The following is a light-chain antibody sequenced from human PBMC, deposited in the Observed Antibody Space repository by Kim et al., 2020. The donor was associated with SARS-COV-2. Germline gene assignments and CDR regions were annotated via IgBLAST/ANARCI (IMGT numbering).Light chain of an antibody. CDR2: EDN. V-gene: IGLV6-57*04. Sequence: NFMLTQPYSVSESPGKTVTISCTRSSGSIASHYVHWYQQRPGSAPTTVIFEDNQRPSGVPDRFSGSVDSSSNSASLTISGLKTEDEADYYCQSYDNNIDVVFGEGTKLTVL. CDR3: QSYDNNIDVV. CDR1: SGSIASHY. J-gene: IGLJ2*01.